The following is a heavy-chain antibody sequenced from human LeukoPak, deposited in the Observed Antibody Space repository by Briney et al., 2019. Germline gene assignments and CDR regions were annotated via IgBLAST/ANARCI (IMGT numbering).Heavy chain of an antibody. CDR2: IYHSGST. V-gene: IGHV4-34*01. D-gene: IGHD3-10*01. Sequence: SETLSLTCAVYGGSFSGYYWSWIRQPPGTGLEWIGSIYHSGSTYYNPSLKSRVTISVDTSKNQFSLKLSSVTAADTAVYYCARGSAMVRGVIDYWGQGTLVTVSS. CDR1: GGSFSGYY. CDR3: ARGSAMVRGVIDY. J-gene: IGHJ4*02.